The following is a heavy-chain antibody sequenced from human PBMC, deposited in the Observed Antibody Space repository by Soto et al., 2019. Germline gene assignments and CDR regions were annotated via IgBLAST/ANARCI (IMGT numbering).Heavy chain of an antibody. CDR1: GFTFSSYA. CDR2: ISYDGSNK. J-gene: IGHJ4*02. V-gene: IGHV3-30-3*01. Sequence: GGSLRLSCAASGFTFSSYAMRWVRQAPGKGLEWVAVISYDGSNKYYADSVKGRFTISRDNSKNTLYLQMNSLRAEDTAVYYCARPFDYWGQGTLVTVSS. CDR3: ARPFDY.